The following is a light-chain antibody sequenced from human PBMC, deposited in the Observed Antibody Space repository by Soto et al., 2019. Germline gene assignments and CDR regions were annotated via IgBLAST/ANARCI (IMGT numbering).Light chain of an antibody. V-gene: IGKV3-15*01. J-gene: IGKJ1*01. CDR3: LQYHNLWA. CDR1: QNIYYN. CDR2: RAS. Sequence: ILMTQSPATVSVSPGESATLSCRASQNIYYNVAWYQHRPGQAPRLLIYRASTRAPCGPARFSGSGSGTEFTLTISSLQPEDFTVYSCLQYHNLWAFGQGTKVEI.